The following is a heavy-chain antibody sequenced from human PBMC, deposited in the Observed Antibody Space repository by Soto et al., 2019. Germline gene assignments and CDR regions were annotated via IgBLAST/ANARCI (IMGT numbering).Heavy chain of an antibody. Sequence: QVQLVQSGAEVKKPGSSVKVSCKASGGTFSSYAISWVRQAPGQGLEWMGGIIPIFGTANYARKFQGRVTITADESTSKAYMELSSLRSEDTAVYYCASYCSGGSCSTYYYYGMDVWGQGTTVTVSS. D-gene: IGHD2-15*01. CDR3: ASYCSGGSCSTYYYYGMDV. CDR2: IIPIFGTA. J-gene: IGHJ6*02. CDR1: GGTFSSYA. V-gene: IGHV1-69*01.